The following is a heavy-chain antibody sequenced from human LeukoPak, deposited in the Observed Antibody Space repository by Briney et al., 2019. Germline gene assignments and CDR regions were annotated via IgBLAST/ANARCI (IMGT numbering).Heavy chain of an antibody. CDR1: GGSISSSTYY. Sequence: PSETLSLTCIVSGGSISSSTYYWGWIRQPPGKGLEWASVIYSGGSTYYADSVKGRFTISRDNSKNTLYLQMNSLRAEDTAVYYCAKQLGYCSDGSCYFPYWGQGTLVTVSS. CDR3: AKQLGYCSDGSCYFPY. V-gene: IGHV3-53*01. CDR2: IYSGGST. D-gene: IGHD2-15*01. J-gene: IGHJ4*02.